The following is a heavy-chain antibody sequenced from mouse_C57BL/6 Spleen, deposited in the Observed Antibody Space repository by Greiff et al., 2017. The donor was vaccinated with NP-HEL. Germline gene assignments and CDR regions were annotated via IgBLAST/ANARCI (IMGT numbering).Heavy chain of an antibody. D-gene: IGHD2-3*01. V-gene: IGHV1-81*01. J-gene: IGHJ2*01. CDR3: ARSGVTTPLDY. CDR1: GYTFTSYG. CDR2: IYPRSGNT. Sequence: QVQLKESGAELARPGASVKLSCKASGYTFTSYGISWVKQRTGQGLEWIGEIYPRSGNTYYNEKFKGKATLTADKSSSTAYMELRSLTSEDSAVYFCARSGVTTPLDYWGQGTTLTVSS.